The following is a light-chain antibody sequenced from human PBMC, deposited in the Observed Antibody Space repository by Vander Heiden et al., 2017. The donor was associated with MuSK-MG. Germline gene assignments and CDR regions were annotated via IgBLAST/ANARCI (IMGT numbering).Light chain of an antibody. CDR3: QVWDTVSDHLVV. CDR2: DDS. CDR1: NVGRKS. Sequence: SYVLTPPPSVSAAPGQTATIPCGGNNVGRKSVHWYQRKPGQAPVLVVYDDSDRPSGIPERFSDSNSGNTATLSISTVEAGDEADYYCQVWDTVSDHLVVFGGGTKLTVL. J-gene: IGLJ2*01. V-gene: IGLV3-21*02.